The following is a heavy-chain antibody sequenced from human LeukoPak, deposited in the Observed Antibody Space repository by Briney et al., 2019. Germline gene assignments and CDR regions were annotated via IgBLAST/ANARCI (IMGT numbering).Heavy chain of an antibody. V-gene: IGHV1-2*02. CDR3: VRAMAPLDTFNYQYAMDV. D-gene: IGHD5-24*01. CDR1: GYTFTGYH. J-gene: IGHJ6*02. CDR2: INPNSGDT. Sequence: ASVKVSCKASGYTFTGYHLHWVRQAPGHGLEWMGWINPNSGDTNYEQKFQGRVTMTRDTSITTAYMELSRLKSDDTAVYYCVRAMAPLDTFNYQYAMDVWGQGTMVTVSS.